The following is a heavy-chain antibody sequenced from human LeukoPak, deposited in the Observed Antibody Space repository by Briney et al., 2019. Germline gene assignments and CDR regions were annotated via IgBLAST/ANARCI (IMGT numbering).Heavy chain of an antibody. D-gene: IGHD3-3*01. V-gene: IGHV3-7*01. CDR3: ARSLRFLEWSPRDHDAFDI. J-gene: IGHJ3*02. Sequence: GGSLRLSCAASGFTFSSYWMSWVRQAPGKGLEWVANIKQDGSEKYYVDSVKGRFTISRGNAKNSLYLQMNSLRAEDTAVYYCARSLRFLEWSPRDHDAFDIWGQGTMVTVSS. CDR1: GFTFSSYW. CDR2: IKQDGSEK.